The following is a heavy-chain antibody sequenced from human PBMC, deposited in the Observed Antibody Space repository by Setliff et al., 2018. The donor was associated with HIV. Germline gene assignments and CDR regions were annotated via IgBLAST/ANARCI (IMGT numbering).Heavy chain of an antibody. V-gene: IGHV4-31*03. CDR2: IYSSEST. CDR1: GGSLSSRPYF. J-gene: IGHJ6*03. D-gene: IGHD6-6*01. CDR3: ARSAGSSIPTQSYYYYYMDV. Sequence: SETLSLTCTVSGGSLSSRPYFWSWIRQHPGKGLEWIGYIYSSESTYHNPSLKSRVSISVDTSKNQFSLKLTSVTAADTAIYYCARSAGSSIPTQSYYYYYMDVWGKGTTVTV.